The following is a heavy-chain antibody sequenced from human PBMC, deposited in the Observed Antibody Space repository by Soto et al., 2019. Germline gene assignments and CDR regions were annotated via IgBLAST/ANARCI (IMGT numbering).Heavy chain of an antibody. Sequence: QVQLVQSGAEVKKPGSSVKVSCKASGGTFSSYTISWVRQAPGQGLEWMGRIIPILGIANYAQKFQGRVTITADKSTSTAYMELSSLRSEDTAVYYCAKTSDYGDYLPLIDYWGQGTLVTVSS. CDR2: IIPILGIA. V-gene: IGHV1-69*02. CDR3: AKTSDYGDYLPLIDY. J-gene: IGHJ4*02. CDR1: GGTFSSYT. D-gene: IGHD4-17*01.